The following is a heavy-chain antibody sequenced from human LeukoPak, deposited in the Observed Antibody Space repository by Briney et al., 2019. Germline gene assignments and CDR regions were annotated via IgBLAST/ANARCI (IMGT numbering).Heavy chain of an antibody. CDR2: INPNTGNP. CDR3: ARAYQPLGGLSFPDY. CDR1: GYSFTSYA. Sequence: GASVKVSCKASGYSFTSYALNWVRQAPGQGLEWMGLINPNTGNPTYAQGFTGRFVFSLDTSVSTSYLQISSLKAEDSAVYYCARAYQPLGGLSFPDYWGQGTLVTVSS. J-gene: IGHJ4*02. V-gene: IGHV7-4-1*02. D-gene: IGHD3-16*02.